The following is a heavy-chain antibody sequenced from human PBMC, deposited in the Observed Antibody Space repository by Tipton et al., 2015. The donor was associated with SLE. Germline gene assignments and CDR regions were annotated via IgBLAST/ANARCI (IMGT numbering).Heavy chain of an antibody. V-gene: IGHV4-31*03. Sequence: TLSLTCTVSGGSISSGGYYWSWIRQHPGKGLEWIGYIYYSGSTYYKPSLKSRVTISVDTSRNQLSLKLSSVTAADTAVYYCARDGSRYYFDYWGQGTLVTVSS. J-gene: IGHJ4*02. CDR2: IYYSGST. CDR1: GGSISSGGYY. CDR3: ARDGSRYYFDY.